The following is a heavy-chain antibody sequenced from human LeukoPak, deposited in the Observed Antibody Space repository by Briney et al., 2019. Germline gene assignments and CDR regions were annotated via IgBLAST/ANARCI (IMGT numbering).Heavy chain of an antibody. J-gene: IGHJ4*02. CDR1: GGSFSGYY. Sequence: SETLSLTCAVYGGSFSGYYWSWIRQPPGKGLEWIGEINHSGSTNYNPSLKSRVTISVDTSRNQFSLKLSSVTAADTAVYYCARVTRGWYHYFDYWGQGTLVTVSS. CDR3: ARVTRGWYHYFDY. D-gene: IGHD6-19*01. V-gene: IGHV4-34*01. CDR2: INHSGST.